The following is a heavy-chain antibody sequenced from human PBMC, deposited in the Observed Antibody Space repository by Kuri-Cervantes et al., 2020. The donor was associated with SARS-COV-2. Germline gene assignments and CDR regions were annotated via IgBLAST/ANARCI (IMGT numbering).Heavy chain of an antibody. CDR3: VRDGDHWNFDY. J-gene: IGHJ4*02. V-gene: IGHV3-74*01. CDR1: GFTFSSYW. Sequence: LSLTCAASGFTFSSYWMHWARQAPGKGLVWVSRINPDGSYTNNADSVKGRFTLSRDNAKNMLFLQMNSLRAEDTAVYYCVRDGDHWNFDYWGQGTLVTVSS. CDR2: INPDGSYT. D-gene: IGHD1-1*01.